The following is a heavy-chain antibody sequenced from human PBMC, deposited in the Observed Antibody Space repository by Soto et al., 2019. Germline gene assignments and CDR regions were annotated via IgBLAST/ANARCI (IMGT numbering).Heavy chain of an antibody. CDR1: GYTFTGYY. D-gene: IGHD3-3*01. Sequence: QVQLVQSGAEVKKPGASVKVSCKASGYTFTGYYMHWVRQAPGQGLEWMGWINPNSGGTNYAQKFQGWVTMTRDTSISTAHMELSRLRSDDTAVYYCARAMGWYYDFWMGGMDVWGQGTTVTVSS. CDR3: ARAMGWYYDFWMGGMDV. CDR2: INPNSGGT. V-gene: IGHV1-2*04. J-gene: IGHJ6*02.